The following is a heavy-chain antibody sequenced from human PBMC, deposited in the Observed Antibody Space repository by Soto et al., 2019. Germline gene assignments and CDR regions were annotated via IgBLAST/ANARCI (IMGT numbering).Heavy chain of an antibody. CDR2: INHGGST. D-gene: IGHD6-19*01. CDR1: GGSFSVCY. Sequence: ETLSVTYAVYGGSFSVCYWRWIRHPPGKGLEWIGGINHGGSTNYTPSLKSRVTISLDTSKNQFSLKLSSVTAADTAVYYCARSSWYSSGWGHYYYYGMDFWCQGPTGT. J-gene: IGHJ6*02. V-gene: IGHV4-34*01. CDR3: ARSSWYSSGWGHYYYYGMDF.